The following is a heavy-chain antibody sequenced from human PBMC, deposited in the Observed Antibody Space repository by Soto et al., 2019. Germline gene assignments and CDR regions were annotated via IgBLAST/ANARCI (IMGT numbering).Heavy chain of an antibody. Sequence: HVQLVESGGGVVQPGRSLRRSCASSGFIFNGYGLHWVRQAPGKGLEWVAMISYDGSSKYYADSVKGRFTISRDNSKNTMYLQMNSQRPEDTAVYYCTREGNDYKYNFDYGGQGTLVTVSS. CDR1: GFIFNGYG. CDR2: ISYDGSSK. D-gene: IGHD4-4*01. CDR3: TREGNDYKYNFDY. V-gene: IGHV3-30-3*01. J-gene: IGHJ4*02.